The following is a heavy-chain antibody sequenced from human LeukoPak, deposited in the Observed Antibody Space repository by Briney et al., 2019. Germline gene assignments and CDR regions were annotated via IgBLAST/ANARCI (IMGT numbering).Heavy chain of an antibody. CDR3: AREITMVRGKSDYYYYYGMDV. CDR1: VGTFSSYA. J-gene: IGHJ6*04. CDR2: IIPIFGTA. D-gene: IGHD3-10*01. V-gene: IGHV1-69*13. Sequence: SVKVSCKASVGTFSSYAISWVRQAPGQGLEWMGGIIPIFGTANYAQKFQGRVTITADESTSTAYMELSSLRSEDTAVYYCAREITMVRGKSDYYYYYGMDVWGKGTTVTVSS.